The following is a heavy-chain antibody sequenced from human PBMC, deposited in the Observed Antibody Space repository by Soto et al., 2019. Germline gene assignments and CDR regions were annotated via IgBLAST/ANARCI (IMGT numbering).Heavy chain of an antibody. CDR1: GGTFSIYS. Sequence: SVKVSCKASGGTFSIYSISWVRQAPGQGLEWMGGIIPIFGTANYAQKFQGRVTITADESTSTAYMELSSLRSEDTAVYYCARKARTLRLGRNWFDPWGQGTLVTVSS. D-gene: IGHD3-16*01. CDR2: IIPIFGTA. CDR3: ARKARTLRLGRNWFDP. J-gene: IGHJ5*02. V-gene: IGHV1-69*13.